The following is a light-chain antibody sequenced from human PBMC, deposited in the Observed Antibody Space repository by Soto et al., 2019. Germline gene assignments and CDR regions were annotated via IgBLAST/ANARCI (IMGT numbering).Light chain of an antibody. CDR3: QQYGSSPWT. Sequence: EIVLTQSPGTLSLSPGERATLSCRASQSVSSSYLAWYQQNPGQAPRLLIYGASSRATGIPDRFSGSGSGTGFTLTISRLEPEDFAVYYCQQYGSSPWTFGQGTKVDLK. CDR2: GAS. V-gene: IGKV3-20*01. J-gene: IGKJ1*01. CDR1: QSVSSSY.